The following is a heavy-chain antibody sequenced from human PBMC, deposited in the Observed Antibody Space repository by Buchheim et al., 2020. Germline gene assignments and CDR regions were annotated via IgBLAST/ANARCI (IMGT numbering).Heavy chain of an antibody. CDR1: GFTFSSYG. J-gene: IGHJ6*02. V-gene: IGHV3-30*18. Sequence: QVQLVESGGGVVQPGRSLRLSCAASGFTFSSYGMHWVRQAPGKGLEWVAVISYDGSNKYYADSVKGRFTIFRDNSKNTLYLQMNSLRAEDTAVYYCAKVITMVRGYYYYGMDVWGQGTT. CDR2: ISYDGSNK. D-gene: IGHD3-10*01. CDR3: AKVITMVRGYYYYGMDV.